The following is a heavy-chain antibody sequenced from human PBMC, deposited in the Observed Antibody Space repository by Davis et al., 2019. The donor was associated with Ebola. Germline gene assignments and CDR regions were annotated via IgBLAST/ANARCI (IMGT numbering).Heavy chain of an antibody. CDR1: GASFTSYY. J-gene: IGHJ4*02. CDR2: IYYTGST. V-gene: IGHV4-59*01. D-gene: IGHD2/OR15-2a*01. CDR3: ARERESILSHYFDD. Sequence: PSETLSLTCTVSGASFTSYYWSWIRQPPGKGLEWIGYIYYTGSTKLNPALKSRVTMSVATSKNQFSLNLSAVTAADTAVYYCARERESILSHYFDDWGQGTLVTVSS.